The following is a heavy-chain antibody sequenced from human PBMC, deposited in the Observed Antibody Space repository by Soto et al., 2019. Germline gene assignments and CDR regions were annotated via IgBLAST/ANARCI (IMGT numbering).Heavy chain of an antibody. D-gene: IGHD6-19*01. J-gene: IGHJ4*02. CDR1: GFTFSSYA. CDR2: ISGSDGST. CDR3: AKDLTSSGRSSQLGY. Sequence: EVQLLESGGGLVQPGGSLRLSCAASGFTFSSYAMSWVRQAPGKGLEWVSAISGSDGSTYYADSVKGRFTISRDNSKNTLYLQMNSLRAEDTALYYCAKDLTSSGRSSQLGYWGQGTLVTVSS. V-gene: IGHV3-23*01.